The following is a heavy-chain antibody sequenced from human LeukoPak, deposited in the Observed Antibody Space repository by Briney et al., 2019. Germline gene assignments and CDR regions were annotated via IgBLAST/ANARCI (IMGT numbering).Heavy chain of an antibody. D-gene: IGHD5-24*01. CDR2: IRTDGVTT. V-gene: IGHV3-23*01. CDR1: GFIFSHHG. J-gene: IGHJ4*02. CDR3: VKDDGWVQYAN. Sequence: GGTLRLSCAASGFIFSHHGMNWVRQAPGKGLEWVSGIRTDGVTTYYADSVKGRFIISRDNSKNTVYLQMNSLSAEDAAVYYCVKDDGWVQYANWGQGTLVTVSS.